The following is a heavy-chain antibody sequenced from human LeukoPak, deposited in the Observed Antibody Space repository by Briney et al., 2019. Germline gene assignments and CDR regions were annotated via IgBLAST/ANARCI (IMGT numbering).Heavy chain of an antibody. J-gene: IGHJ4*02. CDR3: ARAGVGPAANLDY. D-gene: IGHD2-2*01. Sequence: GASVKVSCKASGYTFTGYYMHWVRRAPGEGLEWMGWINPNSGGTNYAQKFQGRVTMTRDTSISTAYMELSRLRSDDTAVYYCARAGVGPAANLDYWGQGTLVTVSS. CDR1: GYTFTGYY. V-gene: IGHV1-2*02. CDR2: INPNSGGT.